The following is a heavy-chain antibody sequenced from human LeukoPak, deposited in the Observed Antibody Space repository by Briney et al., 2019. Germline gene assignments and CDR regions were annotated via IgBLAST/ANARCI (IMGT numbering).Heavy chain of an antibody. CDR2: ISYDGSNK. CDR3: AKGSDGDPDAFDI. Sequence: GRSLRLSCAASGFTFSSYGMHWVRQAPGKGLEWVAVISYDGSNKYYADSVKGRFTISRDNSKNTLYLQMNSLRAEDTAVYYCAKGSDGDPDAFDIWGQGTMVTVSS. J-gene: IGHJ3*02. CDR1: GFTFSSYG. V-gene: IGHV3-30*18. D-gene: IGHD4-17*01.